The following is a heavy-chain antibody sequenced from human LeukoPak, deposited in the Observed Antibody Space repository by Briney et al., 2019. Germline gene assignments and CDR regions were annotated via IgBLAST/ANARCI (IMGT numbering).Heavy chain of an antibody. V-gene: IGHV3-30*02. CDR3: AKDPRPYCSSTSCYPYYFDY. J-gene: IGHJ4*02. Sequence: GGSLRLPCAASGFTFSSYGMHGVRQAPGKGLEWLAFIRHDGSNKYYADSVKGRFTISRDNSKNTLYLQMTSLRAEDTAVYYCAKDPRPYCSSTSCYPYYFDYWGQGTLVTVSS. D-gene: IGHD2-2*01. CDR1: GFTFSSYG. CDR2: IRHDGSNK.